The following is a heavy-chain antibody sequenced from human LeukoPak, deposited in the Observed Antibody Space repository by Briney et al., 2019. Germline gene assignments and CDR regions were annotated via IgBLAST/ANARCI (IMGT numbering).Heavy chain of an antibody. J-gene: IGHJ4*02. CDR1: GFTFDDYD. V-gene: IGHV3-20*04. CDR3: AGGGGWY. Sequence: GGSLRLSCAASGFTFDDYDMSWVRHAPGKGLEWVSDINWNGGSTGYADSVKGRFTISRDNAKNSLYLQMNSLRAEDTALYYCAGGGGWYWGQGTLVTVSS. CDR2: INWNGGST. D-gene: IGHD2-15*01.